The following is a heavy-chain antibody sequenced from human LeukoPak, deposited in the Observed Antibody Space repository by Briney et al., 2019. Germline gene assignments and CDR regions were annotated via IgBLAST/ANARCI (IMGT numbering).Heavy chain of an antibody. CDR1: GFTFSSYG. J-gene: IGHJ6*04. Sequence: PGGSLRLSCAASGFTFSSYGMHWVRQAPGKGLEWVAVISYDGGNKYYAGSVKGRFTISRDNSKNTLYLQMNSLRAEDTAVYYCAKDLSARFGELLFFMDVWGKGTTVTVSS. CDR3: AKDLSARFGELLFFMDV. V-gene: IGHV3-30*18. CDR2: ISYDGGNK. D-gene: IGHD3-10*01.